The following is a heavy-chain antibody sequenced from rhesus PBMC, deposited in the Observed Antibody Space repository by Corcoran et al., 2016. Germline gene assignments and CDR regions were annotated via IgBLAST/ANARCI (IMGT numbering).Heavy chain of an antibody. CDR3: ARDRATIFGLAHQFDY. J-gene: IGHJ4*01. CDR2: ISVSRRTT. Sequence: QVQLQESGPGLVKPSETLSLTCAVSGGSFSGYYWGWIRQPPGKGLEWIGYISVSRRTTDHNPPLTSRVTISTATSKIHFSLKLSSVTAADTAVYYCARDRATIFGLAHQFDYWGQGVLVTVSS. V-gene: IGHV4-165*01. CDR1: GGSFSGYY. D-gene: IGHD3-3*01.